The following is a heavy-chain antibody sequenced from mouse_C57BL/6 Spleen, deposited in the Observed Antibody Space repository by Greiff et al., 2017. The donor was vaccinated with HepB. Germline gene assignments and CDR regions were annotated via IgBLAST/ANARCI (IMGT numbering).Heavy chain of an antibody. V-gene: IGHV5-6*01. D-gene: IGHD1-1*01. J-gene: IGHJ2*01. CDR2: ISSGGSYT. CDR3: ARQDYYGSRDY. Sequence: EVQGVESGGDLVKPGGSLKLSCAASGFTFSSYGMSWVRQTPDKRLEWVATISSGGSYTYYPDSVKGRFTISRDNAKNTLYLQMSSLKSEDTAMYYCARQDYYGSRDYWGQGTTLTVSS. CDR1: GFTFSSYG.